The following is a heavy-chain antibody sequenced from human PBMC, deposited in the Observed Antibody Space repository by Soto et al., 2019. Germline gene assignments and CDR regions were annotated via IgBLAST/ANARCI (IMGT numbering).Heavy chain of an antibody. CDR3: ARHRWTSGYYLVFDS. CDR2: IYYSGTT. V-gene: IGHV4-59*08. J-gene: IGHJ4*02. D-gene: IGHD3-3*01. Sequence: PSETLSLTCTISNGSIGTNYWSWLRQPPGKPLEWIGHIYYSGTTNYNPSLKSRVTLSVDMSKSQFSLKLTSATVADTAVYYCARHRWTSGYYLVFDSWGQGTLVTVSS. CDR1: NGSIGTNY.